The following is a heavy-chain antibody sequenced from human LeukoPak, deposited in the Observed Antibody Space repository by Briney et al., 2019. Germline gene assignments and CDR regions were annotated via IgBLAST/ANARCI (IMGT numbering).Heavy chain of an antibody. CDR1: GYSFTSYW. D-gene: IGHD3-22*01. J-gene: IGHJ4*02. V-gene: IGHV5-51*01. CDR3: ARGREYYYDSSGSFDY. Sequence: HGESLKISCKGSGYSFTSYWIGWVRQMPGKGLEWMGIIYPGDSDTRYSPSFQGQVTISADKSISTAYLQWSSLKASDTAMYYCARGREYYYDSSGSFDYWGQGTLVTVSS. CDR2: IYPGDSDT.